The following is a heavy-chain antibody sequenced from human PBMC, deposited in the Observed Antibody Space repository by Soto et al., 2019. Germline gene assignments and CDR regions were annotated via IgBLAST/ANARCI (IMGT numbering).Heavy chain of an antibody. CDR3: AKDADSSGWSASFGKYYYYGMDV. Sequence: EEQLLESGGGLVQPGGSLRLSCAASGFTFSSYAMSWVRQAPGKGLEWVSAISGSGGSTYYADSVKGRFTISRDNSKNTLYLQMNSLRAEDTAVYYCAKDADSSGWSASFGKYYYYGMDVWGQGTTVTVSS. CDR1: GFTFSSYA. D-gene: IGHD6-19*01. J-gene: IGHJ6*02. V-gene: IGHV3-23*01. CDR2: ISGSGGST.